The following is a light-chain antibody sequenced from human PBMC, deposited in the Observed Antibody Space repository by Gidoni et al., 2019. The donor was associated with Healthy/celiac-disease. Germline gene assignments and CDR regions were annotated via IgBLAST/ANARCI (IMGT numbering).Light chain of an antibody. V-gene: IGKV3-11*01. CDR2: AAS. Sequence: EIVLTQSPATLSLSPGERATLSCRASQSVSSYLAWYQQKPGQAPRLLIYAASNRATGIPARFSGSGSGTYFTLTSSSLEPEDFAVYYCQQRSNWPRTFGQGTKVEIK. CDR1: QSVSSY. CDR3: QQRSNWPRT. J-gene: IGKJ1*01.